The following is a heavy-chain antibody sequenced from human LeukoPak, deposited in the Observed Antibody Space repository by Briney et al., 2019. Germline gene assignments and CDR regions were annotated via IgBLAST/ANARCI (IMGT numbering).Heavy chain of an antibody. V-gene: IGHV3-21*05. J-gene: IGHJ4*02. CDR1: GFNFNTYT. D-gene: IGHD2-21*02. CDR3: ARHMTADFG. Sequence: PGGSLRLSCAAPGFNFNTYTMNWVRQAPGKGLEWVSYISSSSSYIYYADSVKGRFTISRDNAKNSLYLQMNSLRAEDTAVYYCARHMTADFGWGQGTLVTVSS. CDR2: ISSSSSYI.